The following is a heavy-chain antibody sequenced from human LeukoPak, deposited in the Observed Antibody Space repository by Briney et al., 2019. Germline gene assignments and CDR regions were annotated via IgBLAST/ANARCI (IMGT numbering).Heavy chain of an antibody. D-gene: IGHD3-22*01. CDR2: IYYSGST. CDR3: ASCDDSSGYSHYYYMDV. CDR1: GGSISSYY. V-gene: IGHV4-59*01. J-gene: IGHJ6*03. Sequence: PSETLSLTRTVSGGSISSYYWSWIRQPPGKGLEWIGYIYYSGSTNYNPSLKSRVTISVDTSKNQFSLKLSSVTAADTAVYYCASCDDSSGYSHYYYMDVWGKGTTVTVSS.